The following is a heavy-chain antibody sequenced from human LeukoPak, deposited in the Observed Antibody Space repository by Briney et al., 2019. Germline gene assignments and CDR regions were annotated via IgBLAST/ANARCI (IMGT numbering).Heavy chain of an antibody. J-gene: IGHJ4*02. CDR2: ISGSGSST. CDR3: AKGNWGGEYIFDF. V-gene: IGHV3-23*01. CDR1: GCTFGSYS. D-gene: IGHD7-27*01. Sequence: GGSLRLSCAASGCTFGSYSMSWVRQAPEKGLEWVSAISGSGSSTNYADSLKGRLTISRDDSKNTLYLQMNSLRAEDTAIYYCAKGNWGGEYIFDFWGQGTLVTVSS.